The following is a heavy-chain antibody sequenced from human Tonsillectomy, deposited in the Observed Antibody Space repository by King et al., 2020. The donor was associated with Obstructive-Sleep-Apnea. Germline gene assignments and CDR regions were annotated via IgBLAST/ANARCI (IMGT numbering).Heavy chain of an antibody. V-gene: IGHV4-61*01. CDR1: GGSVSSGSYY. CDR3: AGERALELREEWFDP. D-gene: IGHD1-7*01. CDR2: IYYSGGT. J-gene: IGHJ5*02. Sequence: VQLQESGPGLVKPSETLSLTCTVSGGSVSSGSYYWSWIRQPPGKGLEWIGYIYYSGGTNYNPSLKSRVTISVDTSKNQFSLKLSSVTAAATAVYYCAGERALELREEWFDPWGQGTLVTVSS.